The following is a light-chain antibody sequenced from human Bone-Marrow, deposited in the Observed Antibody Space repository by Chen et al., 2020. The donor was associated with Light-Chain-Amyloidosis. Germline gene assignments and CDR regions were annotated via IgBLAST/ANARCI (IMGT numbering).Light chain of an antibody. Sequence: DIVMTQSPLSLPVTPGEPASISCRSSQSLLHSNGYTYLDWYLQKPGPSPQLLIYLGSNRASGVPDRFSGSGSGADFTLKISRVEAEDGGVYYCMQALQTPGTFGQGTKVEI. CDR3: MQALQTPGT. CDR1: QSLLHSNGYTY. J-gene: IGKJ1*01. V-gene: IGKV2-28*01. CDR2: LGS.